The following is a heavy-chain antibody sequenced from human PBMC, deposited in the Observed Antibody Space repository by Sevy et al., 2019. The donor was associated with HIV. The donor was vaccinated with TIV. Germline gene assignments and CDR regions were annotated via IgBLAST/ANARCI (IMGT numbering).Heavy chain of an antibody. CDR1: GFTFSDYA. V-gene: IGHV3-9*01. Sequence: GGSLRLSCAASGFTFSDYAMHWVRQVPGKGLEWVSGISWNSGAIGYADSVKGRFSISRDNAKNSLYLQMNRLRVEDKAFYYCGRAKGDCVVDRYYGGSVNAFDIWGQGTMVTVSS. CDR3: GRAKGDCVVDRYYGGSVNAFDI. J-gene: IGHJ3*02. D-gene: IGHD2-21*02. CDR2: ISWNSGAI.